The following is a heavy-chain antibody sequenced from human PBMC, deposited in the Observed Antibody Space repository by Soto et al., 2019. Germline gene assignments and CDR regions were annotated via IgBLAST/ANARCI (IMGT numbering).Heavy chain of an antibody. D-gene: IGHD3-10*01. CDR3: AKDRMGAGVRGYFAY. Sequence: QVQLVESGGGVVQPGRSLRLSCAASGFTFSSYCMHWVRQAPGKGLEWVAVIIYDGSTKYYADSVKGRFTISRDNSKSTLYLQMNSLRAEDTAVYYCAKDRMGAGVRGYFAYWGQGTLVTVSS. J-gene: IGHJ4*02. V-gene: IGHV3-30*18. CDR1: GFTFSSYC. CDR2: IIYDGSTK.